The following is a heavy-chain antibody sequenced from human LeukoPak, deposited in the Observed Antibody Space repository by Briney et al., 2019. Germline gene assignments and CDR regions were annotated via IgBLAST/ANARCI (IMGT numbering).Heavy chain of an antibody. D-gene: IGHD3-10*01. CDR1: GGSISGSY. CDR3: ANHQRNILLWFGEL. Sequence: PSETLSLPCTVSGGSISGSYWSWVPQPPGKGLEWIGYVYYSGSTNYNPSLKRRVTISVDTSKNQFSLKLNSVTAADTGVFYCANHQRNILLWFGELWGQGTLVTVSS. J-gene: IGHJ4*02. CDR2: VYYSGST. V-gene: IGHV4-59*08.